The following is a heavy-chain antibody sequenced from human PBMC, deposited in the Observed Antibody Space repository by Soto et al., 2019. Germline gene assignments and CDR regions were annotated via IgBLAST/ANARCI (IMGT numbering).Heavy chain of an antibody. J-gene: IGHJ4*02. V-gene: IGHV4-61*08. D-gene: IGHD3-16*01. CDR3: TRGGNFYEYMC. Sequence: QVQLQESGPGLVKPSETLSLTCTVSDGSVSSYGYYWTWVRQAPGKGLEWTGYIASNWGTSYNPAPLSGVRISGDTSNCQFSLDLSFATAADTALYNFTRGGNFYEYMCWGQGTLVTVSS. CDR1: DGSVSSYGYY. CDR2: IASNWGT.